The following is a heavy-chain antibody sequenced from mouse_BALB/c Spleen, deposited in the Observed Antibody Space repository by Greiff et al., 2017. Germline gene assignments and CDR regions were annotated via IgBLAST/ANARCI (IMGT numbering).Heavy chain of an antibody. CDR3: TRIGTDDGFDY. CDR1: GYTFTDYE. Sequence: VQLQESGAELVRPGASVTLSCKASGYTFTDYEMHWVKQTPVHGLEWIGAIDPETGGTAYNQKFKGKATLTADKSSSTAYMELRSLTSEDSAVYYCTRIGTDDGFDYWGQGTTLTVSS. J-gene: IGHJ2*01. CDR2: IDPETGGT. V-gene: IGHV1-15*01. D-gene: IGHD2-3*01.